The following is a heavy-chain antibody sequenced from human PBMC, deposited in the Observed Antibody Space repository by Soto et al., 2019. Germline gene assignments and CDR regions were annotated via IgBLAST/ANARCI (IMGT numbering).Heavy chain of an antibody. Sequence: GGSLRLSCAASGFTFSSYWMSWVRQAPGKGLEWVANIKQDGSEKYYVDSVKDRFTISRDNAKNSLYLQMNSLRAEDTAVYYCARDRIIDCSSTSCYHYYYGMDVWGQGTTVTVSS. D-gene: IGHD2-2*01. J-gene: IGHJ6*02. CDR3: ARDRIIDCSSTSCYHYYYGMDV. CDR1: GFTFSSYW. CDR2: IKQDGSEK. V-gene: IGHV3-7*01.